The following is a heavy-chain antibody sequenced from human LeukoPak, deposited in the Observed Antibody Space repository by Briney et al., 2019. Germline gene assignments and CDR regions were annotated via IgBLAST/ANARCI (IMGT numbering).Heavy chain of an antibody. J-gene: IGHJ4*02. V-gene: IGHV1-2*02. CDR3: NLLFGETRILS. D-gene: IGHD3-10*01. CDR1: GYTFTGYN. CDR2: INPNSGGT. Sequence: ASVKVSCKASGYTFTGYNMHWVRHAPGQGLEWMGWINPNSGGTNYAQKFQGRVTMTRDTSISTAYMELSRLRSDDTAVYYCNLLFGETRILSRGQGTLVTVSP.